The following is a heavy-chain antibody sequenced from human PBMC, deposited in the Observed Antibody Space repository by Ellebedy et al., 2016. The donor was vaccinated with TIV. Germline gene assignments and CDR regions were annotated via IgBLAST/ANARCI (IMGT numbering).Heavy chain of an antibody. J-gene: IGHJ2*01. CDR3: AREYGDYTYWYFDL. Sequence: GESLKISCAASGFAFKNSWMSWVRQAPGKGPEWVANIKPDGTDKLYVDAVKGRFNISRDNAKNSLFLQMNSLRADDTAVYYCAREYGDYTYWYFDLWGRGTLVTVSS. V-gene: IGHV3-7*01. CDR1: GFAFKNSW. D-gene: IGHD4-17*01. CDR2: IKPDGTDK.